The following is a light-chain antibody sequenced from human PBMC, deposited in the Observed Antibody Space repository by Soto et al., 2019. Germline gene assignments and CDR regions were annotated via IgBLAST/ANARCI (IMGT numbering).Light chain of an antibody. V-gene: IGLV2-23*01. Sequence: QSVLTQPASVSGSPGQSITISCTGTSSDVGSYNLVSWYQQHPGKAPKLLIYEGSKRPSGVSNRVSGSKSGNTASLTISGLHAEDEADYYCCSYAGSSTLVFGGGTKLTVL. CDR3: CSYAGSSTLV. CDR1: SSDVGSYNL. J-gene: IGLJ2*01. CDR2: EGS.